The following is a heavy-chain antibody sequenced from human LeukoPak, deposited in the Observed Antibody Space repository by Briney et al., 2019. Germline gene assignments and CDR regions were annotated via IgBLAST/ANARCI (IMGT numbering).Heavy chain of an antibody. CDR1: GFDFSTYS. J-gene: IGHJ4*02. CDR2: IWYDGSNK. D-gene: IGHD1-26*01. CDR3: AKDLSRRSYPMNYVLDY. Sequence: GGSLRLSCAASGFDFSTYSIDWVRQAPGKGLEWVAVIWYDGSNKYYADSVKGRFTISRDNSKNTLYLQMNSLRAEDTAVYYCAKDLSRRSYPMNYVLDYWGQGTLVTVSS. V-gene: IGHV3-33*06.